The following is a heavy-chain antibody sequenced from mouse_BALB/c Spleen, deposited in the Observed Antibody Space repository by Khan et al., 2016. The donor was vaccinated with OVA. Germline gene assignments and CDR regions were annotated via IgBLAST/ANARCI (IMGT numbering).Heavy chain of an antibody. CDR3: ARGDYYGSSSCAY. D-gene: IGHD1-1*01. V-gene: IGHV1S34*01. CDR1: GYSLTGYY. J-gene: IGHJ3*01. CDR2: ISCYNGVI. Sequence: LVKPGASVKISCKASGYSLTGYYMHWVKQSHGKSLEWIGYISCYNGVISYNQKFKGKATFTVDTSSSTAYMQFNSLTSEDSAVYYCARGDYYGSSSCAYWGQGTLVTVSA.